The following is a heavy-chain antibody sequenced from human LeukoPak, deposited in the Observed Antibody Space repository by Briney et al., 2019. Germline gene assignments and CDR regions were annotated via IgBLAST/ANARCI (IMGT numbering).Heavy chain of an antibody. CDR3: ARGLTMVRGVPSYGMDV. Sequence: TGGSLRLSCAASGFTFSSYGMHWVRQAPGKGLEWVAVIWYDGSNKYYADSVKGRFTISRDNSKNTLYLQMNSLRAEDTAVYYCARGLTMVRGVPSYGMDVWGQGTTVTVSS. CDR2: IWYDGSNK. D-gene: IGHD3-10*01. CDR1: GFTFSSYG. J-gene: IGHJ6*02. V-gene: IGHV3-33*01.